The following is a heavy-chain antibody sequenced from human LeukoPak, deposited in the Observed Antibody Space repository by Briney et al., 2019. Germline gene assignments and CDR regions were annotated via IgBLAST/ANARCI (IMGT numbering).Heavy chain of an antibody. Sequence: SETLSLTCTVSGDSISSGDYYWSWIRQPAGKGLEWIGRIYTSGSTNYNPSLKSRVTMSVDTSKNQFSLKLSSVTAADTAVYYCAPGGYIGYGHAFDIWGQGTMVTVSS. CDR2: IYTSGST. V-gene: IGHV4-61*02. J-gene: IGHJ3*02. CDR3: APGGYIGYGHAFDI. CDR1: GDSISSGDYY. D-gene: IGHD5-12*01.